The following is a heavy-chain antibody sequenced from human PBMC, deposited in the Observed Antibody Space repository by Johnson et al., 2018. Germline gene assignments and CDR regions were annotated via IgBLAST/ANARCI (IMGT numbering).Heavy chain of an antibody. D-gene: IGHD4-23*01. Sequence: VQLVESGGGVVQPGRSLRLSCAASALTLSDYAMHWVRQAPGKGLDWMAVISYDGSSRYYADSVRGRFTISRDNSKNTLYLQMNSLRTEDTALYYCAKSRSTVVIPDAFDIWGQGTMVTVSS. CDR2: ISYDGSSR. J-gene: IGHJ3*02. V-gene: IGHV3-30-3*02. CDR3: AKSRSTVVIPDAFDI. CDR1: ALTLSDYA.